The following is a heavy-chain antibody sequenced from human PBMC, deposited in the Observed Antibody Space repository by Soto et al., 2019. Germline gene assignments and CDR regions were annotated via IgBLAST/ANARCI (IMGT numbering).Heavy chain of an antibody. Sequence: EASVKVSCKASGNTFTSYYMHWVRQAPGQGLEWMGIINPNGGSTSYAQKSQGRVTMTRDTSTSTVYMELSSLRSEDTAVYYCARDLSGWYGDASDILGRGSMVPVSS. CDR3: ARDLSGWYGDASDI. J-gene: IGHJ3*02. V-gene: IGHV1-46*01. D-gene: IGHD6-19*01. CDR1: GNTFTSYY. CDR2: INPNGGST.